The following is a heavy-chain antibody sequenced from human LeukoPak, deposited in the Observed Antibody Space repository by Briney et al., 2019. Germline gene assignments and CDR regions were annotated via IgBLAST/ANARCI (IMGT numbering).Heavy chain of an antibody. J-gene: IGHJ4*02. Sequence: PGGSLRLSRAASGFTFSSYAMSWVRQAPGKGLEWVSAISGSGGSTYYADSVKGRLTISRDNSKNTLYLQMNSLRAEDAAVYYCARDGYYYDSSGYWDWGQGTLVTVSS. V-gene: IGHV3-23*01. CDR1: GFTFSSYA. CDR3: ARDGYYYDSSGYWD. D-gene: IGHD3-22*01. CDR2: ISGSGGST.